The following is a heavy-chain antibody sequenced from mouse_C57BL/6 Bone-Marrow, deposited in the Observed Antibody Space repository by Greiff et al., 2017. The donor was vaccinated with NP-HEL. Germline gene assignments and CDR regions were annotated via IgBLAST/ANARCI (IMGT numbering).Heavy chain of an antibody. J-gene: IGHJ4*01. CDR2: ISYSGST. CDR3: ARESLDPIYAMDY. V-gene: IGHV3-1*01. D-gene: IGHD6-5*01. Sequence: DVQLQESGPGMVKPSQSLSLTCTVTGYSITSGYDWHWIRHFPGNQLEWMGYISYSGSTNYNPSLKSRISITHDTSKNNYFLKLNSVTTEDTATYYCARESLDPIYAMDYWGQGTSVTVSS. CDR1: GYSITSGYD.